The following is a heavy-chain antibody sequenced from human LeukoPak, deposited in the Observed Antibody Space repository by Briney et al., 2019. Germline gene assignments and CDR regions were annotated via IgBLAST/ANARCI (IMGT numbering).Heavy chain of an antibody. D-gene: IGHD3-16*01. Sequence: GGSLRLSCAVSGFTVSNNYMNWLRQAPGKGLEWVAVIYSGGSAYYADSVKGRFTISRDNSKNTLYLQMNSLRAEDTAVYYCARDDGAGGPFDYWGQGTLVTVSS. CDR3: ARDDGAGGPFDY. J-gene: IGHJ4*02. CDR1: GFTVSNNY. V-gene: IGHV3-66*01. CDR2: IYSGGSA.